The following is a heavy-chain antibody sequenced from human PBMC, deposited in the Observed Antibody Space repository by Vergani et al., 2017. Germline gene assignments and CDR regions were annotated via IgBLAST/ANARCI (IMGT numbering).Heavy chain of an antibody. CDR2: IIPMFGTT. V-gene: IGHV1-69*12. CDR3: AREKYGPGSDPVYCYYGMDV. J-gene: IGHJ6*04. D-gene: IGHD3-10*01. Sequence: QFQLVQSGNEVKKPGSSVKISCEASGGTFGRHAISWVRQAPGAGLEWMGGIIPMFGTTSYPQKFQGRVTISADASTRTVYMEVSSLSVEDTALYYCAREKYGPGSDPVYCYYGMDVWGEGTTVTVSS. CDR1: GGTFGRHA.